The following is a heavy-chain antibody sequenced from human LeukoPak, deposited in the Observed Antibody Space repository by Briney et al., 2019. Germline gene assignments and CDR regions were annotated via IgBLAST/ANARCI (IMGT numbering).Heavy chain of an antibody. CDR1: GYTFTSYG. CDR2: ISAYNGNT. J-gene: IGHJ4*02. D-gene: IGHD6-13*01. V-gene: IGHV1-18*01. CDR3: AKVAAADLVTSLYYFDY. Sequence: ASVKVSCKASGYTFTSYGISWVRQAPGQGLEWMGWISAYNGNTNYAQKLQGRVTMTTDTSTSTAYMELRSLRSDDTAVYYCAKVAAADLVTSLYYFDYWGQGTLVTVSS.